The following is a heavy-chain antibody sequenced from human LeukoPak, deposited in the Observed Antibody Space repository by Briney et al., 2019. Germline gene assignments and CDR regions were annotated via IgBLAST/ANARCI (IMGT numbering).Heavy chain of an antibody. CDR1: GFTFSTYA. D-gene: IGHD3-22*01. CDR3: AKLGGYYDSSGYYKRIPFDY. V-gene: IGHV3-23*01. J-gene: IGHJ4*02. Sequence: GGSLRLSCAASGFTFSTYAMSWVRQAPGKGLEWVSSFSGSGGSTYYADSVKGRFTISRDNSKNTLYLQMNSLRAKDTAVYYCAKLGGYYDSSGYYKRIPFDYWGQGTLVTVSS. CDR2: FSGSGGST.